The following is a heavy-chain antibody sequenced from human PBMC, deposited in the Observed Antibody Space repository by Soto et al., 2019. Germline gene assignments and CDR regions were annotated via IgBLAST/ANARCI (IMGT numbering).Heavy chain of an antibody. J-gene: IGHJ4*02. CDR2: LSYDGSNK. D-gene: IGHD6-13*01. V-gene: IGHV3-30-3*01. Sequence: QVQLVESGGGVVQPGRSLRLSCAASGFTFSSYARHWVRQAPGKGLEWVAVLSYDGSNKYYADSVKGRFTISRDNSTNTLYLQMNSLRAEDKAVYYWERDSPNRRIAAAGTLDYWGQGTLVPVSS. CDR3: ERDSPNRRIAAAGTLDY. CDR1: GFTFSSYA.